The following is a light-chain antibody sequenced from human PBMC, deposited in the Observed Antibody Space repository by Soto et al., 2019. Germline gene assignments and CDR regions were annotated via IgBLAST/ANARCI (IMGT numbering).Light chain of an antibody. CDR2: KAS. Sequence: DIQMTQSPSSLSASVGDRVTITCRASQSISSYLNWYQQKPGKAPKLLIYKASSLESGVPSRFSGSGSGTEFTLTISSLQPDDFAIYYCQQYNSYSETFGQGTRVEIK. CDR1: QSISSY. V-gene: IGKV1-5*03. J-gene: IGKJ5*01. CDR3: QQYNSYSET.